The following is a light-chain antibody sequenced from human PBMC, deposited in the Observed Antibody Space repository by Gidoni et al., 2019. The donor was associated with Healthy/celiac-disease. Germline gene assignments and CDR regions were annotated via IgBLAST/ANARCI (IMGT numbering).Light chain of an antibody. CDR2: AAS. Sequence: DIQMTQSPSSLSASVGDRVTITCRASQSISSYLNWYQQKPAKAPKLLIYAASSLQSGVPSRFSGSGSATDFTLTISSLQPADFATYYCQQSYSTPYTFGQGTKLEIK. CDR1: QSISSY. J-gene: IGKJ2*01. CDR3: QQSYSTPYT. V-gene: IGKV1-39*01.